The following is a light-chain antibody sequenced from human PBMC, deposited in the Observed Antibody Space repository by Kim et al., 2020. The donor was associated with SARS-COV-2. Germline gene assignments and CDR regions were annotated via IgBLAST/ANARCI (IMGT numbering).Light chain of an antibody. CDR3: HQYGSSPLT. J-gene: IGKJ2*01. CDR1: QSVSSNF. Sequence: LYPGQRATRSCRASQSVSSNFLAWYQQKPGQAPRLLIYGASSRATGIPDRFSGSGSGTEFTLTISRLEPEDFVMYYCHQYGSSPLTFGPGTKLEI. CDR2: GAS. V-gene: IGKV3-20*01.